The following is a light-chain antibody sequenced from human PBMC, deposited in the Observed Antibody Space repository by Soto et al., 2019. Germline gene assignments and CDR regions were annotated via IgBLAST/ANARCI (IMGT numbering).Light chain of an antibody. J-gene: IGKJ1*01. CDR3: QQYNNWWT. CDR2: DAS. Sequence: IVLTQSPAALSLSPGEKATLSCRACQSVSSSYLAWYQQKPGLAPRLLIYDASSRATGIPDRFSGSGSGTEFTLTISSLQSEDFAVYYCQQYNNWWTFGQGTKVDI. CDR1: QSVSSSY. V-gene: IGKV3D-20*01.